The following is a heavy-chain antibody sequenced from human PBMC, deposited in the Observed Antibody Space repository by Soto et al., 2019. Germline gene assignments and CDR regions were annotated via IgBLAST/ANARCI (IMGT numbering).Heavy chain of an antibody. J-gene: IGHJ4*02. D-gene: IGHD5-18*01. V-gene: IGHV1-3*01. CDR3: ERDPGYSYGYN. CDR2: INAGNGNT. Sequence: QVQLVQSGAEVKKPGASVKVSCKASGYTFTSYAMHWVRQAPGQRLEWMGWINAGNGNTKDSQKFQGRTTITRDTSASPAHMELRRLRSQATAVYYCERDPGYSYGYNWGQGTLVTVSS. CDR1: GYTFTSYA.